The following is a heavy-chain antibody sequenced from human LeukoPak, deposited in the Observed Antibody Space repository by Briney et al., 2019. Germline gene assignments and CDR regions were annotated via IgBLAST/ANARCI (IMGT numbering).Heavy chain of an antibody. CDR2: ISSSGSYT. J-gene: IGHJ4*02. V-gene: IGHV3-11*06. CDR1: GFTFSDYY. D-gene: IGHD3-16*01. Sequence: PGGSLRLSCAASGFTFSDYYLSWIRQTPGKGLEWVSYISSSGSYTNYADSVKGRFTISRDNASNLLYLQMNSLRAEDTAVYYCASGGRFDFDYWGQGTLVTVSS. CDR3: ASGGRFDFDY.